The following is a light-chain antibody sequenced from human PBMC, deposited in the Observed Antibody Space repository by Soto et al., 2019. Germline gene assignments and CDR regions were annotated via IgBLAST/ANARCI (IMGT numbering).Light chain of an antibody. J-gene: IGKJ1*01. V-gene: IGKV3-15*01. CDR3: QQYGRSPT. CDR2: GAS. CDR1: QSVSST. Sequence: EIVMTQSPATLSVSPGERATLSCWASQSVSSTLAWYQQKPGQAPRLLIYGASTRATGIPARFSGSGSGTEFTLTISSLEPEDFVVYYSQQYGRSPTFGQGTKVDNK.